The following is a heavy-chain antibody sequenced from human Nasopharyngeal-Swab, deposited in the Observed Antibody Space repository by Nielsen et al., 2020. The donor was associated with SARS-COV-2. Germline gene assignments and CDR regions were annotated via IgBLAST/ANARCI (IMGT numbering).Heavy chain of an antibody. CDR1: GFTFSRYN. Sequence: GGSLRLSCAASGFTFSRYNMKWVRQAPGKGLEWVSSISSISTFIYYADSVKGRFTISRDNAKNSLYLQMNSLRAEDTAVYYCARDLSKDDNWFGPWGQGTLVTVSS. V-gene: IGHV3-21*06. CDR3: ARDLSKDDNWFGP. J-gene: IGHJ5*02. CDR2: ISSISTFI.